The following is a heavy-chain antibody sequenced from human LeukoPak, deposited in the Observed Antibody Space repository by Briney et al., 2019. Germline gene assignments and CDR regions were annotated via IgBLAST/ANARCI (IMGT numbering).Heavy chain of an antibody. CDR2: IIPIFGTA. Sequence: GASVKVSCTASGGTFSSYAISWVRQAPGQGLEWMGGIIPIFGTANYAQKFQGRVTITADESTSTAYMELSSLRSEDTAVYYCARRQYDSSGYYYSPLGYWGQGTLVTVSS. D-gene: IGHD3-22*01. V-gene: IGHV1-69*13. CDR3: ARRQYDSSGYYYSPLGY. CDR1: GGTFSSYA. J-gene: IGHJ4*02.